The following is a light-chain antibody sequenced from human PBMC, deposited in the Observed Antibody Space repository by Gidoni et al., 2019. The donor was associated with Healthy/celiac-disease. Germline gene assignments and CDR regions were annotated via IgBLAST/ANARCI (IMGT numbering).Light chain of an antibody. J-gene: IGKJ1*01. CDR1: QSISSY. Sequence: DIHMTQSPSSLSASVGDRVTIPCRASQSISSYLNWYQQKPGKAPKLLIYAASSWQSGVPSRFSGSGSGTDFTLTISSLQPEDFATYDCQQSYSTPQTFGQGTKVEIK. V-gene: IGKV1-39*01. CDR2: AAS. CDR3: QQSYSTPQT.